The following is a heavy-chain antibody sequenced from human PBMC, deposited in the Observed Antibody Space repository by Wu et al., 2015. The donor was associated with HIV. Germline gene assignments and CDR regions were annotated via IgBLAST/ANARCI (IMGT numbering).Heavy chain of an antibody. CDR2: ITPNNGGT. J-gene: IGHJ4*02. CDR1: AYTSTAYY. Sequence: QVQLVQSGAEVKKPGSSVRVSCKASAYTSTAYYMHWVRQAPGQGLEWMGWITPNNGGTNYALKFQGRVTMTWDTSISTVYMELSRLRFDDAAVYYCARDPQEVSGWYTHWGQGTLVTVSS. CDR3: ARDPQEVSGWYTH. D-gene: IGHD6-19*01. V-gene: IGHV1-2*02.